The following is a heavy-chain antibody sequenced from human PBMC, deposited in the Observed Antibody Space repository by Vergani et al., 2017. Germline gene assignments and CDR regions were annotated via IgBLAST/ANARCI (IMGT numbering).Heavy chain of an antibody. CDR3: ARQYPYGSAHVDF. Sequence: QVDLQESGPGLVKSSETLSLNCAVSGYSVGSGYYWGWIRQPPGRGLEWIGCVHRNGNTYYTSSLSSRATISRDTSKNQFSLRLTSVTAADTAVYYCARQYPYGSAHVDFWGRGVLVTVSA. J-gene: IGHJ4*02. V-gene: IGHV4-38-2*01. CDR1: GYSVGSGYY. D-gene: IGHD3-10*01. CDR2: VHRNGNT.